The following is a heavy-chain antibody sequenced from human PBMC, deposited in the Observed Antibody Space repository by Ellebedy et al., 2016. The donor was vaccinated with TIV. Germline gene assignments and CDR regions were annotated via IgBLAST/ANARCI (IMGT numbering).Heavy chain of an antibody. V-gene: IGHV3-74*01. CDR2: IISEGTST. D-gene: IGHD3-10*01. Sequence: GESLKISXVASGFNFRSSWMYWVRQAPGKGLVWVSHIISEGTSTFYADSVKGRFTVSRDNAKNTLYLQMNSLRAEDTAMYFCANYGRAGSGTIWGQGTLVTVSS. J-gene: IGHJ4*02. CDR3: ANYGRAGSGTI. CDR1: GFNFRSSW.